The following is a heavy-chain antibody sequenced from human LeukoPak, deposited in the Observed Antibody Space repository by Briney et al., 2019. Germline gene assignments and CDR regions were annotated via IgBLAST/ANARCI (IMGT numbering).Heavy chain of an antibody. D-gene: IGHD4-17*01. CDR2: IWYDGSNK. Sequence: GVSLRLSCAASGSTFSSYGMHWVRQAPGKGLEWVAIIWYDGSNKYYADSVKGRFTISRDNSKNTLYLQMNSLRAEDTALYYCARVNHDYGDYEPPDYWGQGTLVTVSS. V-gene: IGHV3-33*01. CDR3: ARVNHDYGDYEPPDY. CDR1: GSTFSSYG. J-gene: IGHJ4*02.